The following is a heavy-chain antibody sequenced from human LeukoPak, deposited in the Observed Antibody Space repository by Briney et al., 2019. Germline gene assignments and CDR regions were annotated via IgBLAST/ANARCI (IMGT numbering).Heavy chain of an antibody. V-gene: IGHV1-46*01. J-gene: IGHJ4*02. CDR2: INPSGGST. Sequence: ASVKVSCKASGYTFTTYYVHWVRQAPGQGLEWMGIINPSGGSTTYAQKFRGRLTMTRDMSTSTVYMELSSLRSEDTAVYYCARGSRPVYNLLTGKRYFDYWGQGTLVTVSS. D-gene: IGHD3-9*01. CDR1: GYTFTTYY. CDR3: ARGSRPVYNLLTGKRYFDY.